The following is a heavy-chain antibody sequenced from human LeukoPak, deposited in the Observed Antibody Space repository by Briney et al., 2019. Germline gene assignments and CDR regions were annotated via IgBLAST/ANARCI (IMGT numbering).Heavy chain of an antibody. CDR2: FDPEDGER. Sequence: ASVKVSCKVSGYTLTELSMHWVRQAPGKGLEWMGGFDPEDGERIYAQKFQGRVTMTEDTSTDTAYMELSSLRSEDTAVYYCAAALIGRLWFGEQDWGQGTLVTVSS. CDR3: AAALIGRLWFGEQD. J-gene: IGHJ4*02. V-gene: IGHV1-24*01. D-gene: IGHD3-10*01. CDR1: GYTLTELS.